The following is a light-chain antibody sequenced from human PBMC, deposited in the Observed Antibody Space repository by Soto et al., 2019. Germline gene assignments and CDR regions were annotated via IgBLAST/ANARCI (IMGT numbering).Light chain of an antibody. CDR3: QQYGSSEII. CDR1: QSLSSY. V-gene: IGKV3-11*01. J-gene: IGKJ5*01. CDR2: DAS. Sequence: EIVLTQSPATVSLSPGERATLSCWASQSLSSYLAWYQQKPGQAPRLLIYDASNRANGIPARFSGSVSGTDFTLTITRLEPEDFAVFYCQQYGSSEIIFGQGTRLEIK.